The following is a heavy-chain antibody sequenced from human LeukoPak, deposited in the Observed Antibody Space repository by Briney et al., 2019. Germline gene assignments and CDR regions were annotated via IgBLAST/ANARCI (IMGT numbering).Heavy chain of an antibody. CDR3: ARHGVKTDSSSWYRAFRNWFDP. CDR2: INNSGST. V-gene: IGHV4-39*01. J-gene: IGHJ5*02. CDR1: RGSVSNSRYS. D-gene: IGHD6-13*01. Sequence: KPSETLSLTCSVSRGSVSNSRYSWGWIRQPPGKGLEWIGRINNSGSTDFNPSLKSRVTISVDTSKNQFSLKLSSVTAADTAVYYCARHGVKTDSSSWYRAFRNWFDPWGQGTLVTVSS.